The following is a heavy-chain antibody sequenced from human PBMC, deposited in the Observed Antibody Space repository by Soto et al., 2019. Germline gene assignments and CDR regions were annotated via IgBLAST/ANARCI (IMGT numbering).Heavy chain of an antibody. CDR2: IYYSGST. CDR1: GGSISSGDYY. CDR3: ARESGGSGSYPSYGMDV. D-gene: IGHD3-10*01. V-gene: IGHV4-30-4*01. J-gene: IGHJ6*02. Sequence: PSETLSLTCTVSGGSISSGDYYWSWIRQPPGKGLEWIGYIYYSGSTYYNPSLKSRVTISGDTSKNQFSLKLSSVTAADTAVYYCARESGGSGSYPSYGMDVWGQGTTVTVSS.